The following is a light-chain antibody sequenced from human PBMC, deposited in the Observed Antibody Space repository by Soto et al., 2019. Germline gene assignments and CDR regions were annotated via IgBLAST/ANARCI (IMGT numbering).Light chain of an antibody. CDR2: EVS. CDR3: SSYTSSSTLNWV. CDR1: SSDVGGYNY. Sequence: QSALTQPASVSGSPGQSITISCTGTSSDVGGYNYVSWYQQHPGKAPKLMIYEVSNRPSGVSNRFSGSKSGNTASLTISVLQAEDEADYYCSSYTSSSTLNWVFGGGTQLTVL. V-gene: IGLV2-14*01. J-gene: IGLJ3*02.